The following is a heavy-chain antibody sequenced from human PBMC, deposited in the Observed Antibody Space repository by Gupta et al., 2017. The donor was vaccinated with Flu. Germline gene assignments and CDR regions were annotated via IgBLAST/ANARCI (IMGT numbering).Heavy chain of an antibody. CDR2: ISGSGGST. V-gene: IGHV3-23*01. CDR1: A. Sequence: AMSWVRQAPGKGLEWVSAISGSGGSTYYADSVKGRFTISRDNSKNTLYLQLNSLRVEDTAVYYCAKTPFGFDHWGQGTLVTVSS. CDR3: AKTPFGFDH. D-gene: IGHD3-10*01. J-gene: IGHJ4*02.